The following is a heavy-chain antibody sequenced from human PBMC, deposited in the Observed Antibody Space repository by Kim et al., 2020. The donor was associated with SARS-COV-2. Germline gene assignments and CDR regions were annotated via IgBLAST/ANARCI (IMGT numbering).Heavy chain of an antibody. CDR1: GFTVSSNY. Sequence: GGSLRLSCAASGFTVSSNYMSWVRQAPGKGLEWVSVIYSGGSTYYADSVKGRFTISRDNSKNTLFLQMNSLRAEDTAVYYCARDAYDLLTGYKDDAFDIWGQGTMVTVSS. D-gene: IGHD3-9*01. CDR2: IYSGGST. CDR3: ARDAYDLLTGYKDDAFDI. V-gene: IGHV3-66*01. J-gene: IGHJ3*02.